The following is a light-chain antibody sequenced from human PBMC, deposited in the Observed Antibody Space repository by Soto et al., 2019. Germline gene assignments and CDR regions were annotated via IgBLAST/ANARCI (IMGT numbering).Light chain of an antibody. CDR2: DAS. Sequence: DIQMTQSPSSLSASVGDRVTITCRASQDISNYLAWYQQEPGKAPKLLIYDASTLQSGVPSRFSGSGSGTDFTLTISSLQPEDFSTYCCQQYYSAPYTFGQGTKLEIK. J-gene: IGKJ2*01. CDR1: QDISNY. V-gene: IGKV1-27*01. CDR3: QQYYSAPYT.